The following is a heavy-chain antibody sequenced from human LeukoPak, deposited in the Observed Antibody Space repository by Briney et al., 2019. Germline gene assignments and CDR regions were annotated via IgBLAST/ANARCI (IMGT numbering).Heavy chain of an antibody. CDR1: GGSISNYY. V-gene: IGHV4-59*01. CDR3: ARGSGWYYY. J-gene: IGHJ4*02. D-gene: IGHD6-19*01. CDR2: IHYSGST. Sequence: SETLSLTCTVSGGSISNYYWSWIRQPPGKGLEWIGYIHYSGSTNYNPSLKGRVTISVDTSKNQLSLKLSSVTAADTALYFCARGSGWYYYWGQGSVVTVSS.